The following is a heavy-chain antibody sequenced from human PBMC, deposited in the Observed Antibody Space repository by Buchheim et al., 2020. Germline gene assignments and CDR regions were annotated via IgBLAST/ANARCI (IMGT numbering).Heavy chain of an antibody. CDR3: ARRVVSAVTRHDY. Sequence: EVQLVESGGGLVQPGGSLTLSCTASGFTFSGYSMSWVRQAPGKGLEWISYISSSSGTIYHADSVKGRFTTPRANARNLLHVQMNSLRAEDTAVYYCARRVVSAVTRHDYWGQGAL. CDR2: ISSSSGTI. V-gene: IGHV3-48*04. J-gene: IGHJ4*02. CDR1: GFTFSGYS. D-gene: IGHD2-21*01.